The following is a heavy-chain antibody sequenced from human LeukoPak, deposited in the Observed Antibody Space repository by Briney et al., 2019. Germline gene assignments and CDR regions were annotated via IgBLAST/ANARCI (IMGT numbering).Heavy chain of an antibody. CDR1: GFTFSSYA. CDR2: ISGSGGST. CDR3: ARDKGVIGSSSPGWFDP. J-gene: IGHJ5*02. V-gene: IGHV3-23*01. Sequence: GGSLRLSCAGSGFTFSSYAMNWVRQAPGKGLEWVSGISGSGGSTYYADSVKGRFTISRDNSKNTLYLQMNSLRAEDTAVYYCARDKGVIGSSSPGWFDPWGQGTLVTVSS. D-gene: IGHD6-6*01.